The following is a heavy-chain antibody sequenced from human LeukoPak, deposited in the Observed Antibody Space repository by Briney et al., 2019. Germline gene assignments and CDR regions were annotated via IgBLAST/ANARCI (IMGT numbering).Heavy chain of an antibody. D-gene: IGHD3-22*01. V-gene: IGHV4-59*11. Sequence: SETLSLTCTVSGGSIGSHYWSWIRQPPGSGLEWIGYVYYSGTTNYNPSLKSRVTISVDTSKNQFSLKLSSVTAADTAVYYCARDYHDSRGEAFDIWGLGAMVTVSS. CDR1: GGSIGSHY. CDR2: VYYSGTT. CDR3: ARDYHDSRGEAFDI. J-gene: IGHJ3*02.